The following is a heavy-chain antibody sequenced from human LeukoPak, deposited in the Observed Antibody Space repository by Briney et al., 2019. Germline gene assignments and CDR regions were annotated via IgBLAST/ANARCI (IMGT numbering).Heavy chain of an antibody. CDR2: ISSSDTYI. V-gene: IGHV3-21*01. Sequence: TGGSLRLSCAASGFTFSSYSMNWVRQAPGKGLEWVSSISSSDTYIYHVDSVKGRFTISRDNSKNALYLQMNSLRVEDTAVYYCATDSGYNAFDVWGQGTMVSVSS. J-gene: IGHJ3*01. CDR1: GFTFSSYS. CDR3: ATDSGYNAFDV. D-gene: IGHD5-12*01.